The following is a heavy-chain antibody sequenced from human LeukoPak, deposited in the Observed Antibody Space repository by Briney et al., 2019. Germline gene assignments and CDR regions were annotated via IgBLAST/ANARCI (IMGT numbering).Heavy chain of an antibody. Sequence: GGSLRLSCAASGFTFDDYGMSWVRQAPGKGLEWVAVLWYDGSNKYYADSVKGRFAISRDNSKNTLYLQMNSLRAEDTAVYYCARERGGYSGYDPLDYWGQGTLVTVSS. D-gene: IGHD5-12*01. V-gene: IGHV3-33*08. CDR2: LWYDGSNK. J-gene: IGHJ4*02. CDR3: ARERGGYSGYDPLDY. CDR1: GFTFDDYG.